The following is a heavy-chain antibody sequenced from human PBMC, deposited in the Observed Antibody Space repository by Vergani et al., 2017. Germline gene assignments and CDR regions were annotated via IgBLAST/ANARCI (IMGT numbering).Heavy chain of an antibody. CDR3: VRDSWRSDLRGVYWFDT. V-gene: IGHV4-61*02. J-gene: IGHJ5*02. CDR1: GASITSGSFY. CDR2: IHASGTK. Sequence: QVHLNEAGPGLVKPSQTLSLTCTVSGASITSGSFYWSWIRQPAGKGPEWIGRIHASGTKNYNPSLRSRVTLSVDTSKNQLSLKMISMTAADTAVYYRVRDSWRSDLRGVYWFDTWGQGTLVSVSS. D-gene: IGHD3-10*01.